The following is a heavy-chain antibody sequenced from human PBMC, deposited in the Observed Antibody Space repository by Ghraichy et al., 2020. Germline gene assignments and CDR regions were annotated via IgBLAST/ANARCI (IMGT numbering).Heavy chain of an antibody. CDR3: AKGPMDGDSSGYYFDFGAFDI. CDR2: ISGSGGST. V-gene: IGHV3-23*01. J-gene: IGHJ3*02. D-gene: IGHD3-22*01. CDR1: GFTFSSYA. Sequence: GVSLRLSCAASGFTFSSYAMSWVRQAPGKGLEWVSAISGSGGSTYYADSVKGRFTISRDNSKNTLYLQMNSLRAEDTAVYYCAKGPMDGDSSGYYFDFGAFDIWGQGTMVTVSS.